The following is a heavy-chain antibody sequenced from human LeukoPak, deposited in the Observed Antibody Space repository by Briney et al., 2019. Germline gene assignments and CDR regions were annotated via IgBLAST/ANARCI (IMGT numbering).Heavy chain of an antibody. V-gene: IGHV3-64*01. J-gene: IGHJ4*02. CDR2: ISSNGGST. D-gene: IGHD5-18*01. CDR1: GFTFSSYA. CDR3: ASAYTYGKVDY. Sequence: PGGSLRLSCAASGFTFSSYAMHWVRQAPGKGLEYVSAISSNGGSTYYANSVKGRFTISRDNSKNTLYLQMNSLRAEDTAVYYCASAYTYGKVDYWGQGTLVTVSS.